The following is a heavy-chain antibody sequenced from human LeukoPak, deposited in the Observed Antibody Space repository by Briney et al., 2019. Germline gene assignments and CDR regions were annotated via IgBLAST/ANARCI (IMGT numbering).Heavy chain of an antibody. Sequence: ASVKVSCKSSGYTFTEYAMHWVRQAPGESLEWMGWINGGNGDTKYSQKFQGRVTITRDTSASTAYMELSSLRSEDTAVYYCASAGYSSGWWGAFDIWGQGTMVTVSS. J-gene: IGHJ3*02. CDR1: GYTFTEYA. CDR3: ASAGYSSGWWGAFDI. CDR2: INGGNGDT. V-gene: IGHV1-3*01. D-gene: IGHD6-19*01.